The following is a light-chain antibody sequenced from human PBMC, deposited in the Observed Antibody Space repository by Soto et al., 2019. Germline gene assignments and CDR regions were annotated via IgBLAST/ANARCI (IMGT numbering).Light chain of an antibody. V-gene: IGLV1-40*01. J-gene: IGLJ1*01. CDR1: SSNIGARFD. CDR3: AAWDGSLKGYV. Sequence: QSVLTQPPSVSGTPGQRVSISCTGSSSNIGARFDVHWYQQLPGTAPKLLISGNNNRPSGVPARFSGSKSGTSASLVITGLQAEDEADYYCAAWDGSLKGYVFATGTKLTVL. CDR2: GNN.